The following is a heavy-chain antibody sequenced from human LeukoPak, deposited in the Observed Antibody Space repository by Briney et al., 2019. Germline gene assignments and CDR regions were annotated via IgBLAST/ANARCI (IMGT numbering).Heavy chain of an antibody. J-gene: IGHJ6*03. CDR2: IYTSGST. D-gene: IGHD3-22*01. Sequence: PSETLSLTCTVSGGSIRSYYWSWIRQPAGKGLEWIGRIYTSGSTNYNPSLKSRVTMSVDTSKNQFSLKLSSVTAADTAVYYCARGPGGRRGYYPLEDSYYYYYMDVWGKGTTVTVSS. V-gene: IGHV4-4*07. CDR3: ARGPGGRRGYYPLEDSYYYYYMDV. CDR1: GGSIRSYY.